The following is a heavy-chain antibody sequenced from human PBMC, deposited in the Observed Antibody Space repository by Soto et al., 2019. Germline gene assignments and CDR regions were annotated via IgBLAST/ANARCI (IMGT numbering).Heavy chain of an antibody. J-gene: IGHJ3*02. V-gene: IGHV1-3*01. CDR3: ARDRGIVVVPAAMSVGAFDI. Sequence: ASVKVSCKASGYTFTSYAIHWVRQAPGQRLEWMGWINVGNGNTKYSQNFQGRVTITRDTSASAAYMELGSLRSEDTAVYYCARDRGIVVVPAAMSVGAFDIWGQWTMVTVSS. CDR2: INVGNGNT. CDR1: GYTFTSYA. D-gene: IGHD2-2*01.